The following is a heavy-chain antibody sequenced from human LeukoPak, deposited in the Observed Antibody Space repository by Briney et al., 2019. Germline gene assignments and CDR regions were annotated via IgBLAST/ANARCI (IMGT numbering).Heavy chain of an antibody. CDR1: GGSIGSYY. D-gene: IGHD3-16*01. Sequence: SDTLSLTCTVSGGSIGSYYWSWIRQPAGKGLEWIGEIHHSGSTNYNPSLKSRVTISVDTSKNQFSLKLNSLTAADTAVYYCATFRWGVGFEYWGQGTLATVSS. V-gene: IGHV4-59*12. CDR3: ATFRWGVGFEY. J-gene: IGHJ4*02. CDR2: IHHSGST.